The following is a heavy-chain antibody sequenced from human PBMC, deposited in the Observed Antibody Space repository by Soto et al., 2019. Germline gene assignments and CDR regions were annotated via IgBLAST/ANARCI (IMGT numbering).Heavy chain of an antibody. D-gene: IGHD4-17*01. CDR1: GFTFSSYG. CDR3: AKLDDYALNI. J-gene: IGHJ1*01. V-gene: IGHV3-30*18. Sequence: QVQLVESGGGVVQPGRSLRLSCAASGFTFSSYGIHWVRQAPGKGLEWVAVISYDGSNKYYADSVKGRFTISRDNSKNTLYLHMNSLRAEDTAVYYCAKLDDYALNIWGQGTLVTVSS. CDR2: ISYDGSNK.